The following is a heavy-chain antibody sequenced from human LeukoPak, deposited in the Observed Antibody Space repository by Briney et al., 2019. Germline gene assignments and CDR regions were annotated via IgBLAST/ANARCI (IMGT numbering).Heavy chain of an antibody. V-gene: IGHV3-7*01. CDR3: VRAAESSSWYNGWFDP. CDR1: GFTFSSHW. D-gene: IGHD6-13*01. Sequence: GGSLRLSCAASGFTFSSHWMTWVRQAPGKGLEWVANIKQDGTEKYYVDSVKGRFTISRDNAKNSVNLQMNSLRVEDMAVYYCVRAAESSSWYNGWFDPWGQGTLVTVSS. CDR2: IKQDGTEK. J-gene: IGHJ5*02.